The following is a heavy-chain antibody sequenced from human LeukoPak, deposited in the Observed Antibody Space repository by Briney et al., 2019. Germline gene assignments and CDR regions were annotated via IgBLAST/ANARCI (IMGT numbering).Heavy chain of an antibody. V-gene: IGHV3-48*01. Sequence: GGSLRLSCAASGFTFSTYIMNWVRQAPGKGLEWVSYISSSSGPIYYAASVKGRFTISRDNAKNSLYLQMNSLRAEDTAVYYCARATSFDYWGQGTLVTVSS. CDR3: ARATSFDY. J-gene: IGHJ4*02. CDR1: GFTFSTYI. CDR2: ISSSSGPI.